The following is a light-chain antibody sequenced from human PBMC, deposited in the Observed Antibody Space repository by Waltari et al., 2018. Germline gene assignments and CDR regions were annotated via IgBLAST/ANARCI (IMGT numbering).Light chain of an antibody. CDR2: LNSDGSH. V-gene: IGLV4-69*01. Sequence: QLVLTQSPSASASLGASVKLTCTLSSGHSSYAIAWHQQQPEKGPRYLMKLNSDGSHSKGDAIPERFSGSSSGAERYLTISSLQSEDEADYYCQTWGTGIHWVFGGGTKLTVL. CDR1: SGHSSYA. CDR3: QTWGTGIHWV. J-gene: IGLJ3*02.